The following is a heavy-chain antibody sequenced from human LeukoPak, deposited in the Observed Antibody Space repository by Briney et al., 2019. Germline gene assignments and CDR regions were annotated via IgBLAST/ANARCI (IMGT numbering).Heavy chain of an antibody. J-gene: IGHJ3*02. CDR3: ARLYCSGGSCYDFDAFDI. V-gene: IGHV3-21*05. CDR2: ISSSSSSYI. CDR1: GFTFSSYS. D-gene: IGHD2-15*01. Sequence: GGSLRLSCAASGFTFSSYSMNWVRQAPGKGLEWVSYISSSSSSYIYYADSVKGRFTISRDNAKNSLYLQMNSLRAEDTAVYYCARLYCSGGSCYDFDAFDIWGQGTMVTVSS.